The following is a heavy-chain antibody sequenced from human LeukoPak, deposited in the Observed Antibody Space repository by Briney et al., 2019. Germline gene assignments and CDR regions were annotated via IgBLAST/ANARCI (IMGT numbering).Heavy chain of an antibody. V-gene: IGHV3-30*02. D-gene: IGHD6-13*01. CDR1: GFTFSSYG. CDR2: IRYDGSNK. Sequence: GGSLRLSCAASGFTFSSYGMHWVRQAPGKGLEWVAFIRYDGSNKYYADSVKGRFTISRDNSKNTLYLQMNSLRAEDTAVYYCARVSVSSSWYWVPTYYYYYYMDVWGKGTTVTVSS. J-gene: IGHJ6*03. CDR3: ARVSVSSSWYWVPTYYYYYYMDV.